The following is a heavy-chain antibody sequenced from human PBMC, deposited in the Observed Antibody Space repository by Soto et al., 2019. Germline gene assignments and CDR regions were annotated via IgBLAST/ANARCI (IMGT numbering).Heavy chain of an antibody. CDR1: GGSIRTYY. CDR2: IYYTGGSP. Sequence: SETLSLTCTVSGGSIRTYYWSWIRQPPGKGLEWIGYIYYTGGSPNYNPSLKSRVTISVDTSKNQFSLKLSSVTAADTAVYYCARGVASVVTSYFDYWGQGTLVTVSS. V-gene: IGHV4-59*12. D-gene: IGHD4-4*01. J-gene: IGHJ4*02. CDR3: ARGVASVVTSYFDY.